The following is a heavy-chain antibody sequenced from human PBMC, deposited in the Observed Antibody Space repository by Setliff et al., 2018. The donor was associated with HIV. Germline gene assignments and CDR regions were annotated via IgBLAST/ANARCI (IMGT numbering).Heavy chain of an antibody. CDR3: ARAFGEGDYYFDY. Sequence: SETLSLTCTVSGGSISSGGYYWTWIRQHPGKGLEWIGYIYYSGSTYYSPSLKSRVIISVDTSNNQFSLKLSSVTAADTAVYYCARAFGEGDYYFDYWGQGTQVTVS. CDR2: IYYSGST. J-gene: IGHJ4*02. CDR1: GGSISSGGYY. V-gene: IGHV4-31*03. D-gene: IGHD3-10*01.